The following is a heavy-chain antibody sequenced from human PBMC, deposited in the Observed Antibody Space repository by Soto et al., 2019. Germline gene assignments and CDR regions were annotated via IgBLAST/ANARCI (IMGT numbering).Heavy chain of an antibody. CDR1: GGSVSSGSYY. V-gene: IGHV4-61*01. D-gene: IGHD1-26*01. CDR3: ARATRTTPVDY. Sequence: SETLSLTCTVSGGSVSSGSYYWSWIRQPPGKGLEWIGYIYYSGSTNYDPSLKSRVTISVDTSKNQFSLKLSSVTAADTAVYYCARATRTTPVDYWGQGTLVTVSS. J-gene: IGHJ4*02. CDR2: IYYSGST.